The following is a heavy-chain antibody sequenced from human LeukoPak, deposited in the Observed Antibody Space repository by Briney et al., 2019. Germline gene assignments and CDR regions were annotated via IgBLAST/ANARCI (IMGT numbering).Heavy chain of an antibody. CDR1: GFTFGNTW. Sequence: GGSLRLSCAASGFTFGNTWMSWVRQAPGKGLEWVSAISGSGGSTYYADSVKGRFTISRDNSKNTLYLQMNSLRAEDTAVYYCAKDRRAGIFDYWGQGTLVTVSS. J-gene: IGHJ4*02. CDR2: ISGSGGST. D-gene: IGHD1-1*01. CDR3: AKDRRAGIFDY. V-gene: IGHV3-23*01.